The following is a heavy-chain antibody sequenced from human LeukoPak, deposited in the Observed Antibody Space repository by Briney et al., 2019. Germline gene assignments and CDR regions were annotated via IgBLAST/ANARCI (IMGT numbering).Heavy chain of an antibody. CDR1: GFTFSSYA. CDR3: AREYYYDSGSPFDY. CDR2: ISSNGGST. Sequence: PGGSLRLSCAASGFTFSSYAMHWVRQAPGKGLEYVSAISSNGGSTYYANSVKGRFTISRDNSKNTLYLQMNSLRAEDTAVYYCAREYYYDSGSPFDYWGQGTLVTVSS. V-gene: IGHV3-64*01. D-gene: IGHD3-22*01. J-gene: IGHJ4*02.